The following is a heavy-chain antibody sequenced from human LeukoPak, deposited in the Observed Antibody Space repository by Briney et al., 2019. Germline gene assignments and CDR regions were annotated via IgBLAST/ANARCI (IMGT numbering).Heavy chain of an antibody. Sequence: PGGSLRLSCAASGFTFSSYSMNWVRQAPGKGLEWVSSISSSSSYIYYAASVKGRFTISRDNAKNSLYLQMNSLRAEDTAVYYCARVYDSSGYTFDYWGQGTLVTVSS. CDR3: ARVYDSSGYTFDY. J-gene: IGHJ4*02. CDR2: ISSSSSYI. D-gene: IGHD3-22*01. V-gene: IGHV3-21*01. CDR1: GFTFSSYS.